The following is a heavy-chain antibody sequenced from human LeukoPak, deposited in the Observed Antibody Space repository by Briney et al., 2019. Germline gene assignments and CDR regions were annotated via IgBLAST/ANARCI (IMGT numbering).Heavy chain of an antibody. CDR3: ARDLLGWELHYFDY. CDR1: GFTFSTYW. D-gene: IGHD1-26*01. J-gene: IGHJ4*02. V-gene: IGHV3-7*01. CDR2: INQDGSEK. Sequence: PGGSLRLSCAASGFTFSTYWMTWVRQAPGKGLEWVVNINQDGSEKYYVDSVKGRFTISRDNAKNSLYLQMNSLRAEDTAVYYCARDLLGWELHYFDYWGQGTLVTVSS.